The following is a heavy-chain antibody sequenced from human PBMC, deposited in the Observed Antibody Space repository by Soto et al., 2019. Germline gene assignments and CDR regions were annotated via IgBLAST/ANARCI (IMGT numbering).Heavy chain of an antibody. CDR2: ISYDGSYK. CDR1: GFIFSYYG. CDR3: ASDSSGYFGYFDY. D-gene: IGHD3-22*01. Sequence: GGSLRLSCAGSGFIFSYYGMHWVRQAPGKGLEWVAVISYDGSYKYYADSVKGRFTISRDNSKNTLYLQMNSLRAEDTGVYYCASDSSGYFGYFDYWGQGTLVTVSS. J-gene: IGHJ4*02. V-gene: IGHV3-30*03.